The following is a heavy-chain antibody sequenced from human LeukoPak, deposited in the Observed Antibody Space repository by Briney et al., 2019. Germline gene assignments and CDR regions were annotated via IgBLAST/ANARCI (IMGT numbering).Heavy chain of an antibody. Sequence: ASVKVSCKASGGTFSSYAISWVRQAPGQGLEWMGGIIPIFGTANYAQKFQGRVTITADESTSTAYMELSSLRSEDTAVYYCAKDRGWQYADYATVAVEHWGQGTLVTVSS. J-gene: IGHJ4*02. CDR3: AKDRGWQYADYATVAVEH. CDR1: GGTFSSYA. V-gene: IGHV1-69*13. D-gene: IGHD4-17*01. CDR2: IIPIFGTA.